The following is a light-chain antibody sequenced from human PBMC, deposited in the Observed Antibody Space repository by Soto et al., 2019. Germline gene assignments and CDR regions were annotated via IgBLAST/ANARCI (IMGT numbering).Light chain of an antibody. CDR1: QDICTC. CDR3: QKYNDWPPA. V-gene: IGKV1-5*01. CDR2: EAS. J-gene: IGKJ4*02. Sequence: DIPMRQIPPTPSASLEGRVTITRLASQDICTCLAWYQQKPGKAPKLLIYEASTLQSGVPSRFRGSGSGKEFTLTIDSLQSEGVAVYYCQKYNDWPPAFGGGTKVDI.